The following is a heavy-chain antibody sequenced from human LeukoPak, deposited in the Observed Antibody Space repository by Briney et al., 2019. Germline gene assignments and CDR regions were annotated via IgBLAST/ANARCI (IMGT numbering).Heavy chain of an antibody. Sequence: SETLSLTCTVSGYSISSGYYWGWIRQPPGKGLEWIGSIYHSGSTYYNPSLKSRVTISVDTSKNQFSLKLSSVTAADTAVYYCARGFGNYYDSSGYYDNWFDPWGQGTLVTVSS. J-gene: IGHJ5*02. CDR3: ARGFGNYYDSSGYYDNWFDP. CDR2: IYHSGST. D-gene: IGHD3-22*01. V-gene: IGHV4-38-2*02. CDR1: GYSISSGYY.